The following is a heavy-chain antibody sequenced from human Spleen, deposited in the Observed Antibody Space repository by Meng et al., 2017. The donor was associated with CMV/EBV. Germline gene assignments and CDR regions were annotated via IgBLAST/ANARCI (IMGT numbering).Heavy chain of an antibody. Sequence: GESLKISCAASGFTFSSYWMHWVRQASGKGLEWVGRIRSKANNYATAYGASVKGRFTISRDDSKNTAYLQMNSLKIEDTAVYYCTRQGWGGYDSLGYWGQGTLVTVSS. CDR1: GFTFSSYW. CDR3: TRQGWGGYDSLGY. CDR2: IRSKANNYAT. V-gene: IGHV3-73*01. D-gene: IGHD5-12*01. J-gene: IGHJ4*02.